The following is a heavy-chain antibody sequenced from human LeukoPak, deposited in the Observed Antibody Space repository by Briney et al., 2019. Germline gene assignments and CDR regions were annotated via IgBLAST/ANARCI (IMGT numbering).Heavy chain of an antibody. CDR2: IYTSGST. D-gene: IGHD6-19*01. CDR3: ASGKQWLDSYWFDP. Sequence: SETLSLTCTVSGGSISSYYWSWIRQPAGKGLEWIGRIYTSGSTNYNPSLKSRVTMSVDTSKNQFSLKLSSVTAADTAVYYCASGKQWLDSYWFDPWGQGTLVTVSS. J-gene: IGHJ5*02. V-gene: IGHV4-4*07. CDR1: GGSISSYY.